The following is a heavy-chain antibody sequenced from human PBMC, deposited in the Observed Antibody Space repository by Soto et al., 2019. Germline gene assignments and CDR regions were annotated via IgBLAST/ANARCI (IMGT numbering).Heavy chain of an antibody. J-gene: IGHJ4*02. V-gene: IGHV4-59*01. D-gene: IGHD6-13*01. CDR2: IYYSGST. CDR1: GGSISSYY. Sequence: SETLSLTCTVSGGSISSYYWSWIRQPPGKGLEWIGYIYYSGSTNYNPSLKSRVTISVDTSKNQFSLKLSSVTAADTAVYYCARDSGIHRTFDYWGQGTLVTVSS. CDR3: ARDSGIHRTFDY.